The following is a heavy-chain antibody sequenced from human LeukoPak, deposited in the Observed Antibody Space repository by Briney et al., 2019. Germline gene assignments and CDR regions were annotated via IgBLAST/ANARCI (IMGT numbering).Heavy chain of an antibody. CDR2: IYYSGST. Sequence: SETLSLTCTVSGGSISSGSYYWSWIRQPAGKGLEWIGSIYYSGSTYYNPSLKSRVTISVDTSKNQFSLKLSSVTAADTAVYYCARDLVRFEYDFWSGFGFDPWGQGTLVTVSS. J-gene: IGHJ5*02. CDR1: GGSISSGSYY. V-gene: IGHV4-39*07. D-gene: IGHD3-3*01. CDR3: ARDLVRFEYDFWSGFGFDP.